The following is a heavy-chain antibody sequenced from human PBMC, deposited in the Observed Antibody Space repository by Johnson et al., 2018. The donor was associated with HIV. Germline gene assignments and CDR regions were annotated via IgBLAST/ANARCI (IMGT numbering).Heavy chain of an antibody. CDR2: IKQGGSEK. J-gene: IGHJ3*02. CDR1: GFTFDDYG. Sequence: VQLVESGGGVVRPGGSLGLSCGASGFTFDDYGMSWVRQAPGKGLEWVANIKQGGSEKYFVDSLKGRFIISRDNAKNSLYLQMNSLRAEDTAVYYCATLNGHAFDIWGQGTMVTVSS. V-gene: IGHV3-7*03. CDR3: ATLNGHAFDI.